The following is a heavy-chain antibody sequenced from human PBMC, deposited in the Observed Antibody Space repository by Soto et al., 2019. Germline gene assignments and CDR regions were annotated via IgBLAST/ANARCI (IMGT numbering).Heavy chain of an antibody. J-gene: IGHJ6*02. V-gene: IGHV4-59*01. CDR3: ARALRYSRSWRHAGDYYGMDV. Sequence: PSETLSLTCTVSGGSISSYYWSWIRQPPGKGLEWIGYIYYSGSTNYNPSLKSRVTISVDTSKNQFSLKLSSVTAADTAVYYCARALRYSRSWRHAGDYYGMDVWGQGTTVTVSS. D-gene: IGHD6-13*01. CDR2: IYYSGST. CDR1: GGSISSYY.